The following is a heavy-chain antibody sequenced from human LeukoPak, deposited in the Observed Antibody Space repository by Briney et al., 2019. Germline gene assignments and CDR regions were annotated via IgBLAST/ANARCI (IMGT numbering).Heavy chain of an antibody. Sequence: SETLSLTCTVSGGSISSYYWSWIRQPPGKGLEWIGHISDSGSTNYNPSLKSRVTISVDKSKNQFSLKLSSVTAADTAVYYCARTRTYGLTGYTFDMWGPGTRVTVSS. V-gene: IGHV4-59*01. CDR1: GGSISSYY. D-gene: IGHD3-16*01. CDR2: ISDSGST. CDR3: ARTRTYGLTGYTFDM. J-gene: IGHJ3*02.